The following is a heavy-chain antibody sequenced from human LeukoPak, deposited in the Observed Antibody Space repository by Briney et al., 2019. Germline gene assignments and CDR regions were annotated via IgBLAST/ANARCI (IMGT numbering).Heavy chain of an antibody. V-gene: IGHV4-61*02. Sequence: SETLSLTCTVSGGSISSGSYYWSWIRQPAGKGLEWIGRIYTSGSTNYNASLKSRVTISVDTSKNQFSLKLSSVTAADTAVYYCARTYSSSCYDYWGQGTLVTVSS. CDR2: IYTSGST. CDR3: ARTYSSSCYDY. D-gene: IGHD6-13*01. CDR1: GGSISSGSYY. J-gene: IGHJ4*02.